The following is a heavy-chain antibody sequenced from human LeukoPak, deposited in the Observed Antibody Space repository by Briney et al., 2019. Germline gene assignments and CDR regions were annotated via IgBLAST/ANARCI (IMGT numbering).Heavy chain of an antibody. V-gene: IGHV1-69*04. CDR2: IIPILGIA. CDR3: ARAQNYYDSSGYYFAFDY. D-gene: IGHD3-22*01. Sequence: ASVKVSCKASGGTFSSYAISWVRQAPGQGLEWMGRIIPILGIANYAQKFQGRVTITADKSTSTAYMELSSLRSEDTAVYYCARAQNYYDSSGYYFAFDYWGQGTLVIVSS. CDR1: GGTFSSYA. J-gene: IGHJ4*02.